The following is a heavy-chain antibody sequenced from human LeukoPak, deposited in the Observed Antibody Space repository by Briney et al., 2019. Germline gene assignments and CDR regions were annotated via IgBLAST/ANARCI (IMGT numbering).Heavy chain of an antibody. D-gene: IGHD3-22*01. J-gene: IGHJ4*02. Sequence: PGGSVRLSCAASGFIFNNYGLVWVRQAPGKGLEWVSAISNDGGGTTYADFVKGRFSVSRDNSKNTLFLQMNSLRAEDTALYYCAKGSSGYFFDLWGQGTLVTVSS. CDR2: ISNDGGGT. CDR1: GFIFNNYG. V-gene: IGHV3-23*01. CDR3: AKGSSGYFFDL.